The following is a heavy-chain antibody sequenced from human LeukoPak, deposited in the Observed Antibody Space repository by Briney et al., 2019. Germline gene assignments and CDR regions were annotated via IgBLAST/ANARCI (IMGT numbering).Heavy chain of an antibody. V-gene: IGHV3-48*03. D-gene: IGHD3-3*01. CDR2: ISSSGSTI. CDR3: ARDPPPVTTIFGVVISHDDY. Sequence: GGSLRLSCAASGFTFSSYEMNWVRQAPGKGLEWVSYISSSGSTIYYADSVEGRFTISRDNAKNSLYLQMNSLRAEDTAVYYCARDPPPVTTIFGVVISHDDYWGQGTLVTVSS. J-gene: IGHJ4*02. CDR1: GFTFSSYE.